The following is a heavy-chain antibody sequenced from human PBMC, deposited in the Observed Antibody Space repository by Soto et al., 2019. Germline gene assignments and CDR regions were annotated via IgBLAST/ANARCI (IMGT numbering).Heavy chain of an antibody. Sequence: ASVKVSCKASGYTFTSYGISWVRQAPGKGLEWMGGFDPEDGETIYAQKFQGRVTMTEDTSTDTAYMELSSLRSEDTAVYYCATKGRWYVGYYYYGMDVWGQGTTVTVSS. CDR3: ATKGRWYVGYYYYGMDV. J-gene: IGHJ6*02. D-gene: IGHD6-13*01. CDR1: GYTFTSYG. V-gene: IGHV1-24*01. CDR2: FDPEDGET.